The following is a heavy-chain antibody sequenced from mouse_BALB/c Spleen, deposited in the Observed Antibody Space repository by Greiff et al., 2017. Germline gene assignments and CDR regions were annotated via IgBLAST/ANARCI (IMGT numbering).Heavy chain of an antibody. Sequence: VQLQQSGAELVKPGASVKLSCTASGFNIKDTYMHWVKQRPEQGLEWIGRIDPANGNTKYDPKFQGKATITADTSSNTAYLQLSSLTSEDTAVYYCAREGLLRLRSYFDYWGQGTTLTVSS. V-gene: IGHV14-3*02. J-gene: IGHJ2*01. CDR3: AREGLLRLRSYFDY. D-gene: IGHD1-2*01. CDR1: GFNIKDTY. CDR2: IDPANGNT.